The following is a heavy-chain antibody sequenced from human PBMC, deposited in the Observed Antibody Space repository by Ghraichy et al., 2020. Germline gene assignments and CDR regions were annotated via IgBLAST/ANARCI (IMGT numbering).Heavy chain of an antibody. D-gene: IGHD3-10*01. CDR3: ARDRGGGADFSDL. Sequence: GESLNISCAASGFAFDTYAFNWFRQTPGRGLEWVSSMSTTGSYLHYADSVKGRFTIARDNAKNSLSLQMTSLRAEDTALYYCARDRGGGADFSDLWGQGTLVTVSS. CDR1: GFAFDTYA. CDR2: MSTTGSYL. J-gene: IGHJ5*02. V-gene: IGHV3-21*01.